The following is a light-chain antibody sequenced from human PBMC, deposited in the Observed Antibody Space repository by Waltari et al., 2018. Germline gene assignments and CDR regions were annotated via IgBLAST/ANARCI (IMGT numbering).Light chain of an antibody. CDR3: QAWDSITAEYV. Sequence: SHELTQPPSVSVSPGQTASITCSGDKLGGKYASWYQQKPGQSPVLVIYEDRKRPSGIPERFFGSNAGNTATLTISGTQAMDEADYFCQAWDSITAEYVFGTGTKVTVL. CDR2: EDR. J-gene: IGLJ1*01. V-gene: IGLV3-1*01. CDR1: KLGGKY.